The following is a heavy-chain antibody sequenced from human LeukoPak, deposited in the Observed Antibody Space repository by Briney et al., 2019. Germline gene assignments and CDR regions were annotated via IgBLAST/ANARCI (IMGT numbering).Heavy chain of an antibody. D-gene: IGHD3-10*01. CDR3: ARDYYGSGSYWRFDP. J-gene: IGHJ5*02. V-gene: IGHV4-4*07. Sequence: SETLSLTCTVSGGSISSYYWSWIRQPAGKGLEWIGRIYTSGSTNYNPSLKSRVTMSVDTSKNQFSLKLSSVTAADTAVYYCARDYYGSGSYWRFDPWGQGTLVTVSS. CDR1: GGSISSYY. CDR2: IYTSGST.